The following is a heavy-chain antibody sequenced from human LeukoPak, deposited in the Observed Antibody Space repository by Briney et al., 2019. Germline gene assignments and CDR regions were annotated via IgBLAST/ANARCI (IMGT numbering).Heavy chain of an antibody. J-gene: IGHJ4*02. Sequence: PGGSLRLSCAASGFTFSSYSMNWVRQAPGKGLEWVSYISSSSTIYYADSVKGRFTISRDNAKNSLYLQMNSLRAEDTAVYYCARDGRGDYGDYAFLDYWGQGTLVTVSS. CDR3: ARDGRGDYGDYAFLDY. D-gene: IGHD4-17*01. CDR2: ISSSSTI. V-gene: IGHV3-48*01. CDR1: GFTFSSYS.